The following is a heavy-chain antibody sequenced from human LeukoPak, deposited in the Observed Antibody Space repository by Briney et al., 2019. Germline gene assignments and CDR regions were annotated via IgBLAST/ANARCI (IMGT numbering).Heavy chain of an antibody. CDR3: ARQTYGSGSYYNLDC. CDR1: GGSISSSSYY. CDR2: IYYSGST. D-gene: IGHD3-10*01. Sequence: PSETLSFTCTVSGGSISSSSYYWGWIRQPPGKGLEWIGSIYYSGSTYYNPSLKSRVTISVDTSKNQFSLKLGSVTAADTAVYYCARQTYGSGSYYNLDCWGQGTLITVSS. J-gene: IGHJ4*02. V-gene: IGHV4-39*01.